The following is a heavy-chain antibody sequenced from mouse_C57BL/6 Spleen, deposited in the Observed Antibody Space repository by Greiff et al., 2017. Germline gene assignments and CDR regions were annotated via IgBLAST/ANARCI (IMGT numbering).Heavy chain of an antibody. Sequence: EVKLQHSGPELVKPGASVKISCKASGYTFTDYSMTWVKQSHGKSLEWIGDINPNNGGTSYNQKFKGKATLTVDKSSSTAYMELRSLTSEDAAGYYCARSLYYGSYKGNYLYYWGQGTTLTVSS. V-gene: IGHV1-26*01. D-gene: IGHD1-1*01. CDR2: INPNNGGT. CDR1: GYTFTDYS. J-gene: IGHJ2*01. CDR3: ARSLYYGSYKGNYLYY.